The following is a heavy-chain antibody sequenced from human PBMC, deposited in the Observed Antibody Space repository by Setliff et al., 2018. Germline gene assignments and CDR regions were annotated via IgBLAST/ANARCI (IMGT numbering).Heavy chain of an antibody. CDR1: GGTFTYYY. CDR3: ARGRNIAARLLDS. Sequence: SETLSLTCAASGGTFTYYYWTWIRQPPGKGLEWIGEINHRGSTNYNPSLKSRATISIDTSKDQFSLKLISMSAADTAVYFCARGRNIAARLLDSWGQGALVTVS. J-gene: IGHJ4*02. D-gene: IGHD6-6*01. V-gene: IGHV4-34*01. CDR2: INHRGST.